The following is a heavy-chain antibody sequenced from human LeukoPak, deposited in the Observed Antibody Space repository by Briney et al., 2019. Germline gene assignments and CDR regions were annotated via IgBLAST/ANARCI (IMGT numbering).Heavy chain of an antibody. Sequence: SVKVSCKASGGTFSSYAISWVRQAPGQGLEWMGGIIPIFGTANYAQKFQGRVTITADESTSTAYMELSSLRSDDTVVYYCARDSSGYSSGWYSDYWGQGTLVTVSS. CDR3: ARDSSGYSSGWYSDY. J-gene: IGHJ4*02. V-gene: IGHV1-69*13. CDR2: IIPIFGTA. D-gene: IGHD6-19*01. CDR1: GGTFSSYA.